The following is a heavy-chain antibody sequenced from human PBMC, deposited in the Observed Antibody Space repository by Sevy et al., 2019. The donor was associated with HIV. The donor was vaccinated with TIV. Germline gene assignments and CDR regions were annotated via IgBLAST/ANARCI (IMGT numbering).Heavy chain of an antibody. D-gene: IGHD6-6*01. J-gene: IGHJ4*02. CDR2: INPNSGGT. CDR3: AGDYSDRQHVPGCY. Sequence: ASVKVSCKASGYTFTGYYIHWVRHAPGQGLEWMGRINPNSGGTNYAQKFQGRVTMTRDTSTGTAYMELTRLRSDDTAVYYCAGDYSDRQHVPGCYWGQGTLVTVSS. CDR1: GYTFTGYY. V-gene: IGHV1-2*06.